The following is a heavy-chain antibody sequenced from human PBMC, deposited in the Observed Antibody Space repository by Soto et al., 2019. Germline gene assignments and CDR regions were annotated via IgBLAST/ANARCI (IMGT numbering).Heavy chain of an antibody. V-gene: IGHV1-18*01. D-gene: IGHD2-21*01. CDR3: ERGATAWDY. J-gene: IGHJ4*02. CDR1: GYTFTNFG. CDR2: ITAYNGNT. Sequence: QVQLVQSGPEVKKPGASVTVSCKASGYTFTNFGITWVRQAPGQGLEWMGWITAYNGNTDYAQQFQGRVTMTTDTSARTAYMELRSLRSDDTAVYFCERGATAWDYWGQGTLVTVSS.